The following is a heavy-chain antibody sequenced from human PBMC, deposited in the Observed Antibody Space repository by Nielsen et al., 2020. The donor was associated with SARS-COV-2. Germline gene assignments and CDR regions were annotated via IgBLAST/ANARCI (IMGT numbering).Heavy chain of an antibody. J-gene: IGHJ2*01. CDR1: GGSISSSSSY. D-gene: IGHD2-15*01. CDR2: IYYSGST. Sequence: SETLSLTCSVSGGSISSSSSYWGWIRQPPGKGLEWIGTIYYSGSTNYNPSLKSRVTISVDTSKNQFSLKLSSVTAADTAVYYCARGFPFRQVAATRYGTHWYFDLWGRGTLVTVSS. V-gene: IGHV4-39*07. CDR3: ARGFPFRQVAATRYGTHWYFDL.